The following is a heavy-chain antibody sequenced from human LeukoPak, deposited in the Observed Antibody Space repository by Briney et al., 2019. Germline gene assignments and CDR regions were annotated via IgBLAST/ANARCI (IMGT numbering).Heavy chain of an antibody. V-gene: IGHV3-7*01. D-gene: IGHD3-22*01. Sequence: GGSLRLSCAASGFTFSSYWMSWVRQAPGKGLEWVANIKQDGSEKHYVDSVKGRFTISRDNAKNSLYLQMNSLRAEDTAVYYCARDPAYYYDSSGYLDYWGQGTLVTVSS. CDR3: ARDPAYYYDSSGYLDY. CDR1: GFTFSSYW. CDR2: IKQDGSEK. J-gene: IGHJ4*02.